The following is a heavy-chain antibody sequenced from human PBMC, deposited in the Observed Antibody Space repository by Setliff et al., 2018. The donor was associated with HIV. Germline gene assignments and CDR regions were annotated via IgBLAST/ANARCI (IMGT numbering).Heavy chain of an antibody. J-gene: IGHJ4*02. Sequence: ASVKVSCKASGYTFSGYYMHWVRQAPGQGLEWMGIINPRGDKTTYAQRFQGRVTVTRDTSTGTVFMDLSSLASDDTAIYYCARDGEGEAAAGDYFDHWGQGTLVTVSS. CDR1: GYTFSGYY. D-gene: IGHD6-13*01. CDR3: ARDGEGEAAAGDYFDH. V-gene: IGHV1-46*01. CDR2: INPRGDKT.